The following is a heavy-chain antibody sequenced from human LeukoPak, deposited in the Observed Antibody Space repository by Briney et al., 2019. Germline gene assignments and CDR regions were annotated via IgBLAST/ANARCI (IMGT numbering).Heavy chain of an antibody. J-gene: IGHJ4*02. Sequence: GGSLRLSCAASGFTFSSYGMHWVRQAPGKGLEWVAVIWYDGSNKYYADSVKGRFTISRDNSKNTLYLQMNSLRAEDTAVYYCARESSYYDSSGYYYPFDYWGQGTLVTVSS. CDR1: GFTFSSYG. CDR2: IWYDGSNK. D-gene: IGHD3-22*01. V-gene: IGHV3-33*01. CDR3: ARESSYYDSSGYYYPFDY.